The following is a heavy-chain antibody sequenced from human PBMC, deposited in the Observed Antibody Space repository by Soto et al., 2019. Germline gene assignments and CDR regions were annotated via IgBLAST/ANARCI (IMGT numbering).Heavy chain of an antibody. CDR1: GGSISSYY. CDR2: IYYSGST. J-gene: IGHJ4*02. V-gene: IGHV4-59*01. Sequence: PSETLSLTCTVSGGSISSYYWSWIRQPPGKGLEWIGYIYYSGSTNYNPSLKSRVTISVDTSKNQFSLKLSSVTAADTAVYYCARVSMITFGGVIVDYWGQGTLVTV. CDR3: ARVSMITFGGVIVDY. D-gene: IGHD3-16*02.